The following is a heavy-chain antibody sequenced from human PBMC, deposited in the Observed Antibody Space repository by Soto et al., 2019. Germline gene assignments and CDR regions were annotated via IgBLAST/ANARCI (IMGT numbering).Heavy chain of an antibody. CDR1: GDSVSRYTYY. D-gene: IGHD5-18*01. J-gene: IGHJ4*02. CDR3: ARDIRGYSRAFDY. V-gene: IGHV4-61*01. CDR2: IYSSGTT. Sequence: TSETLSLTCTVSGDSVSRYTYYWTWIRQPPGKGLEWIGYIYSSGTTNYNSSLKSRVSMSLDTSTNQFSLRLTSVTAADTAMYYCARDIRGYSRAFDYWGQGTLVTVSS.